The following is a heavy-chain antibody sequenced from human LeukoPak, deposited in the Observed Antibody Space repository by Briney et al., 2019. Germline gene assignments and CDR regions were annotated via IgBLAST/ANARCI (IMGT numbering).Heavy chain of an antibody. Sequence: ASVKVSCKASGYSFTSYGISWVRQAPGQGLEWMGWISAYNGNTIYGQKLQGRVTMTTDTSTSTASIEVRSLRSDATAVYYCAKNHLTPGYWGQGTLVTVSS. CDR3: AKNHLTPGY. D-gene: IGHD4-23*01. CDR1: GYSFTSYG. J-gene: IGHJ4*02. CDR2: ISAYNGNT. V-gene: IGHV1-18*01.